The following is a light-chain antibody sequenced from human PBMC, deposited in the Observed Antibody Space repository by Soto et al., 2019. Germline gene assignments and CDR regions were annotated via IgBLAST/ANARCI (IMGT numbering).Light chain of an antibody. J-gene: IGKJ5*01. CDR2: AAS. V-gene: IGKV1-39*01. Sequence: DIQTTQWPSSLSASVGDRVNITFRASQSISSYLNWYQQKPGKAPKLLIYAASSLQSGVPSRFSGSGSGTDFTLTISSLQPEDFATDFCHQRYSTPTFGEGTRLEIK. CDR3: HQRYSTPT. CDR1: QSISSY.